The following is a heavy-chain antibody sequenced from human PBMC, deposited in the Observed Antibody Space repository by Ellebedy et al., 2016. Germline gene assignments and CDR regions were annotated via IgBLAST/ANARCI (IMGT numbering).Heavy chain of an antibody. J-gene: IGHJ4*02. CDR2: ISYDGSNK. D-gene: IGHD3-10*01. CDR3: AKERRSEFYYGSGSHYDD. Sequence: GESLKIPXAASGFTFSSYAMHWVRQAPGKGLEWVAVISYDGSNKYYADSVKGRFTISRDNSKNTLYLQMNSLRAEDTAVYYCAKERRSEFYYGSGSHYDDWGQGTLVTVS. CDR1: GFTFSSYA. V-gene: IGHV3-30-3*01.